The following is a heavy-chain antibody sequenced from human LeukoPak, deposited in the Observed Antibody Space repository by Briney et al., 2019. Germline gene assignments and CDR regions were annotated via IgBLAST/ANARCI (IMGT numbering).Heavy chain of an antibody. CDR1: GGSFSGYY. D-gene: IGHD2-2*02. V-gene: IGHV4-34*01. CDR3: ARGGEYCSSTSCYTIGFDY. CDR2: INHSGST. J-gene: IGHJ4*02. Sequence: SETLSLTCAVYGGSFSGYYWSWIRQPPGKGLEWIGEINHSGSTNYNPSLKSRVTISVDTSKNQFPLKLSSVTAADTAVYYCARGGEYCSSTSCYTIGFDYWGQGTLVTVSS.